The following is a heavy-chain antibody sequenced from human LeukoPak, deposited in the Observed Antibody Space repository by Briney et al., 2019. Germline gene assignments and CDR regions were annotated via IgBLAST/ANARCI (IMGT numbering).Heavy chain of an antibody. V-gene: IGHV3-30-3*01. J-gene: IGHJ4*02. CDR1: GFTFSSYA. CDR2: ISYDGSNK. Sequence: PGGSLRLSCAASGFTFSSYAMHWVRQAPGKGLEWVAVISYDGSNKYYADSVKGRFTISRDNSKNTLYLQMNSLRAEDTAVYYCARDWEGAAAFDYWGQGTLVTVSS. CDR3: ARDWEGAAAFDY. D-gene: IGHD1-26*01.